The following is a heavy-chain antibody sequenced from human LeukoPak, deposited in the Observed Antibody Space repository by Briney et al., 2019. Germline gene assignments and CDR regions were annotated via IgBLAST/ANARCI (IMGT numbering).Heavy chain of an antibody. D-gene: IGHD4-17*01. CDR3: ARDYGDSDFYYYGMDV. J-gene: IGHJ6*04. CDR2: IYSGGST. CDR1: GFTVSSNY. Sequence: PGGSLRLSCAASGFTVSSNYMSWVRQAPGKGLEWVSVIYSGGSTYYADSVKGRFTISRDNSKNTLHLQMNSPRAEDTAVYYCARDYGDSDFYYYGMDVWGKGTTVTVSS. V-gene: IGHV3-53*01.